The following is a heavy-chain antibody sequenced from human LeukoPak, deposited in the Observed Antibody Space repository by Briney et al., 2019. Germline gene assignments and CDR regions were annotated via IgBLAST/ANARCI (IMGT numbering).Heavy chain of an antibody. D-gene: IGHD4-23*01. CDR3: ARVPFYGGSPLSGGMDV. Sequence: PGGSLRLSCAASGFTFSSYGMHWVRQAPGKGLEWVAFIRYDGSNKYYADSVKGRFTISRDNSKNTLYLQMNSLRAEDTAVYYCARVPFYGGSPLSGGMDVWGQGTTVTVSS. CDR2: IRYDGSNK. V-gene: IGHV3-30*02. CDR1: GFTFSSYG. J-gene: IGHJ6*02.